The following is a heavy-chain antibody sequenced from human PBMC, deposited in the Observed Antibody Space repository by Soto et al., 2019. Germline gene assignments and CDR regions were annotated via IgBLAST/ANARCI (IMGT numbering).Heavy chain of an antibody. D-gene: IGHD2-15*01. Sequence: PSETLSLTCTVSGGSIGSYYWSWIRQPPGKGLEWIGYIYYSGSTNYNPSLKSRVTISVDTSKNQFSLKLSSVTAADTAVYYCARTPYCSGGSCYSAPYYFDYWGQGTLVTVSS. J-gene: IGHJ4*02. V-gene: IGHV4-59*01. CDR2: IYYSGST. CDR3: ARTPYCSGGSCYSAPYYFDY. CDR1: GGSIGSYY.